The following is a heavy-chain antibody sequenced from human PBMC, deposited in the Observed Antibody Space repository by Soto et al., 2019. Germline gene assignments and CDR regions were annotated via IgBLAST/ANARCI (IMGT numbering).Heavy chain of an antibody. CDR2: ISSNGGST. CDR3: ARGRQWLAKHTYYFDY. CDR1: GFTFSSYA. D-gene: IGHD6-19*01. V-gene: IGHV3-64*01. J-gene: IGHJ4*02. Sequence: EVQLVESGGGLVQPGGSLRLSCAASGFTFSSYAMHWVRQAPGKGLEYVSAISSNGGSTYYANSVKGRFTISRDNSKNXLYLQMGSLRAEDMAVYYCARGRQWLAKHTYYFDYWGQGTLVTVSS.